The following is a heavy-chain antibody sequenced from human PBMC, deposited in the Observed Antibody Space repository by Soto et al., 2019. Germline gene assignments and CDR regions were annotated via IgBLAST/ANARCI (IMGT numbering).Heavy chain of an antibody. CDR1: GDSISRIDYY. Sequence: SESLSLTCSVSGDSISRIDYYWTCIRQHPEKGLEWIGNIYFRGNTYYSPSLESRLTISVDTSKNQFTLKLTSVTAADTAVYYCAREGGSYDSGGYLIRGAFHIWGQGTMVTVSS. D-gene: IGHD3-22*01. J-gene: IGHJ3*02. V-gene: IGHV4-31*03. CDR3: AREGGSYDSGGYLIRGAFHI. CDR2: IYFRGNT.